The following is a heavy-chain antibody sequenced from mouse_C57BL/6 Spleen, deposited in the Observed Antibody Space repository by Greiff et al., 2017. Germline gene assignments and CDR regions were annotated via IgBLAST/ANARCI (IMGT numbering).Heavy chain of an antibody. CDR3: AGGGDSAGYVRFAY. CDR2: IDPSVSYT. CDR1: GYTFTSYW. J-gene: IGHJ3*01. V-gene: IGHV1-50*01. D-gene: IGHD3-2*02. Sequence: QVQLQQPGAELVKPGASVKLSCKASGYTFTSYWMQWVKQRPGQGLEWIGEIDPSVSYTNYNQKFKGKATLTVDTSSSAAYMQLSSLTSEDSAVYDYAGGGDSAGYVRFAYWGQGTLVTVSA.